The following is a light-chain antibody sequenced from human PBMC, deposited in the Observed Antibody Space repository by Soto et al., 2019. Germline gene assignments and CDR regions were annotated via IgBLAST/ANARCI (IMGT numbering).Light chain of an antibody. CDR3: MQGPDCPYT. CDR2: KVS. CDR1: QSLVYSDGNTY. Sequence: DVVMTQSPLSLPVTLGQPASISCRSSQSLVYSDGNTYLDWFQQRPGQSPRRLIYKVSNRDSGVPDRLSGRGSGSDFTLKISRVEAEDVWVYDCMQGPDCPYTLGQGTKLELK. J-gene: IGKJ2*01. V-gene: IGKV2-30*01.